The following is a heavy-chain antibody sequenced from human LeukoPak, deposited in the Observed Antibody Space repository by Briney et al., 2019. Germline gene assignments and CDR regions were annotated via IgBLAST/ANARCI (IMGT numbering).Heavy chain of an antibody. V-gene: IGHV3-48*01. CDR3: ARSDYYYDSSGYYLNYFDY. Sequence: GGSLRLSCAASGFTVSSNYMSWVRQAPGKGLEWVSAISGSGGSTYYADSVKGRFTISRDNAKNSLYLQMNSLRAEDTAVYYCARSDYYYDSSGYYLNYFDYWGQGTLVTVSS. CDR1: GFTVSSNY. J-gene: IGHJ4*02. D-gene: IGHD3-22*01. CDR2: ISGSGGST.